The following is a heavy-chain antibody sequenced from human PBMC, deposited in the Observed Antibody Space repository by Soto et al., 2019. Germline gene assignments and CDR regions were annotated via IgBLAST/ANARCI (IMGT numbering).Heavy chain of an antibody. Sequence: QLQLQESGSGLVKPSQTLSLTCAVSGGSISSGGYSWSWIRQPPGKGLEWIWYIYHSGSTYYNPSLKSRVTISVDRSKNQFSLKLSSVTAADTAVYYCARDRGGSSSGLFDYWGQGTLVTVSS. CDR3: ARDRGGSSSGLFDY. D-gene: IGHD6-6*01. CDR2: IYHSGST. V-gene: IGHV4-30-2*01. J-gene: IGHJ4*02. CDR1: GGSISSGGYS.